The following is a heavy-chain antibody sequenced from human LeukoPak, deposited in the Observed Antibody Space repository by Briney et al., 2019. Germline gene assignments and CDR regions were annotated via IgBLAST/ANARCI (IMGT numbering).Heavy chain of an antibody. V-gene: IGHV1-8*01. CDR2: MNPNSGNT. J-gene: IGHJ4*02. Sequence: GASVKVSRKASGYTFTSYDINWVRQATGQGLEWMGWMNPNSGNTGYAQKFQGRVTMTRNTSISTAYMELSSLRSEDTAVYYCARGDRMVRGVLRYWGQGTLVTVSS. D-gene: IGHD3-10*01. CDR1: GYTFTSYD. CDR3: ARGDRMVRGVLRY.